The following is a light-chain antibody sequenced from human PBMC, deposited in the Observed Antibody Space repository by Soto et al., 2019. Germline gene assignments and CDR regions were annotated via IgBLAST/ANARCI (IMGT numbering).Light chain of an antibody. CDR3: QQYGSSPPIT. V-gene: IGKV3-20*01. J-gene: IGKJ5*01. Sequence: EIVLTQSPGGLSLSPGERAALCCRAGQSVSSSYLAWYQQKPGQAPRLLIYGASSRATGIPDRFSGSGSGTDFTLTISRLEPEDFAVYYCQQYGSSPPITFGQGTRLEI. CDR2: GAS. CDR1: QSVSSSY.